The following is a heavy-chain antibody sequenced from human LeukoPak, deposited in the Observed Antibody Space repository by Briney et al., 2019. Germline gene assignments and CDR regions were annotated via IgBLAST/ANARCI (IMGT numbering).Heavy chain of an antibody. V-gene: IGHV1-8*01. CDR1: GYTFTNYD. CDR2: MSASSGNT. CDR3: ARTPPKGDIDY. D-gene: IGHD2-21*02. J-gene: IGHJ4*02. Sequence: ASVKVSCKASGYTFTNYDINWVRQATGQGLERLGWMSASSGNTGYAQKFQGRVSMTRATSISTAYLELTSLTFDDTAVYYCARTPPKGDIDYWGQGTLVTVSS.